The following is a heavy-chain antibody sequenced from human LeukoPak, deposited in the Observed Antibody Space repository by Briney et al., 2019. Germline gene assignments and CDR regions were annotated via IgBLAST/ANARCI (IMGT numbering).Heavy chain of an antibody. Sequence: GGSLRLSCAASGFTFSSYAMSWVHQAPGKGLEWVSAISGSGGSTYYADSVKGRFTISRDNSKNTLYLQMNSLRAEDTAVYYCAKKGSSSIGGKGGWGQGTLVTVSS. J-gene: IGHJ4*02. D-gene: IGHD6-6*01. CDR2: ISGSGGST. CDR1: GFTFSSYA. V-gene: IGHV3-23*01. CDR3: AKKGSSSIGGKGG.